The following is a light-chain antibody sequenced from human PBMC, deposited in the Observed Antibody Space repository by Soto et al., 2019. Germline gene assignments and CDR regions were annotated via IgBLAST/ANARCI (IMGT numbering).Light chain of an antibody. CDR3: TSYTSSGPWV. Sequence: QSALTQPASVSGSPGQSITISCTGTSGDVGGYNYVSWYQLDPGKAPKLIIYEVNNRPSGVSIRFSGSKSGNTASLTISGLQAEDEADYYCTSYTSSGPWVFGGGTKLTVL. J-gene: IGLJ3*02. CDR1: SGDVGGYNY. CDR2: EVN. V-gene: IGLV2-14*01.